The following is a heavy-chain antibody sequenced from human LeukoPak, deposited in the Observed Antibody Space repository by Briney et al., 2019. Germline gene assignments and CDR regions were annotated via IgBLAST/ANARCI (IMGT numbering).Heavy chain of an antibody. J-gene: IGHJ4*02. CDR1: GFAFSSYS. D-gene: IGHD1-20*01. CDR3: VRESITGHRDFDY. V-gene: IGHV3-48*01. CDR2: ISSGSRTI. Sequence: PGGSLRISCAASGFAFSSYSLNWVRQAPGRGLEWISYISSGSRTIYYADSVEGRFTISRDNGKNSLYLLLNSLRADDTAVYFCVRESITGHRDFDYWGQGTLITASS.